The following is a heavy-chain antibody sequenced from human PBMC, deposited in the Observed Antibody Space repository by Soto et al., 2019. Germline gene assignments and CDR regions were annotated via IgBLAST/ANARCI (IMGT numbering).Heavy chain of an antibody. CDR1: GGSFSGYY. D-gene: IGHD2-2*01. J-gene: IGHJ4*02. Sequence: SETLSLTCAVYGGSFSGYYWSWIRQPPGKGLEWIGEINHSGSTNYNPSLKSRVTISVDTSKNQFSVKLSSVTAADTAVYYCARGKGYCSTSSCRECGSCYYDYWGQGTLVTVSS. CDR3: ARGKGYCSTSSCRECGSCYYDY. CDR2: INHSGST. V-gene: IGHV4-34*01.